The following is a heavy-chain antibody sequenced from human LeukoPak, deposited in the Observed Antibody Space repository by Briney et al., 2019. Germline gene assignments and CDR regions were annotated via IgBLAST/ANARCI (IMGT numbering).Heavy chain of an antibody. CDR2: IRYDGSNK. J-gene: IGHJ6*03. D-gene: IGHD3-10*01. V-gene: IGHV3-30*02. CDR3: AKDSGYYASGSYYYYYYMDV. Sequence: GGSLRLSCAASGFTFSSYGMHWVRQAPGKGLEWVTFIRYDGSNKYYADSVKGRFTISRDNSENTLYLQMNSQRAEDTAVYYCAKDSGYYASGSYYYYYYMDVWGKGTTVTISS. CDR1: GFTFSSYG.